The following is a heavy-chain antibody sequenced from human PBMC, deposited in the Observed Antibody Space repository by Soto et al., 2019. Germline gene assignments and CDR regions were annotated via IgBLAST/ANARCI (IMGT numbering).Heavy chain of an antibody. CDR1: GFTFSSYA. J-gene: IGHJ2*01. Sequence: QVQLVESGGGVVQPGRSLRLSCAASGFTFSSYAMHWVRQAPGKGLEWVAVISYDGSNKYYADSVKGRFTISRDNSKNTLYLQMNSLRAEDTAVYYCAREYSIAAAGTGWYFDLWGRGTLVTVSS. D-gene: IGHD6-13*01. CDR2: ISYDGSNK. CDR3: AREYSIAAAGTGWYFDL. V-gene: IGHV3-30-3*01.